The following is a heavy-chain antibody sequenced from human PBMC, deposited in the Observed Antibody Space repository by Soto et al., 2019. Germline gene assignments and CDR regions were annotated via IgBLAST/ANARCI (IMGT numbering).Heavy chain of an antibody. V-gene: IGHV2-26*01. J-gene: IGHJ6*02. Sequence: SGPTLVNPTETLTLTCTVSGFSLSNARMGVSWIRQPPGKALEWLAHIFSNDEKSYSTSLKSRLTISKDASKSQVVLTMTNMDPVDTATYYCARSGWLEWFGKGPRSYYYYGMDVWGQGTTVTVSS. CDR1: GFSLSNARMG. CDR3: ARSGWLEWFGKGPRSYYYYGMDV. D-gene: IGHD3-3*01. CDR2: IFSNDEK.